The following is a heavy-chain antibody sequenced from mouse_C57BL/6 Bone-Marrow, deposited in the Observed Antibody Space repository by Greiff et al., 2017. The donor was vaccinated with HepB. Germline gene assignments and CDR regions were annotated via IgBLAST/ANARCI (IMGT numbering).Heavy chain of an antibody. CDR2: ISSGGDYI. V-gene: IGHV5-9-1*02. CDR1: GFTFSSYA. J-gene: IGHJ4*01. Sequence: VKLMESGEGLVKPGGSLKLSCAASGFTFSSYAMSWVRQTPEKRLEWVAYISSGGDYIYYADTVKGRFTISRDNARNTLYLQMSSLKSEDTAMYYCTRDLYYYGSRGYYAMDYWGQGTSVTVSS. D-gene: IGHD1-1*01. CDR3: TRDLYYYGSRGYYAMDY.